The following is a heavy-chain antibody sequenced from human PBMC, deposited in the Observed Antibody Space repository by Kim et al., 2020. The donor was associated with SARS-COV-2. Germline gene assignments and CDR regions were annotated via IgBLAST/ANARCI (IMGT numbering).Heavy chain of an antibody. CDR1: GGSISSGGYY. CDR3: ARDGPGAGSGSLVIGAFDN. CDR2: IYYSGST. D-gene: IGHD3-3*01. Sequence: SETLSLTCTVSGGSISSGGYYWSWIRQHPGKGLEWIGYIYYSGSTYYNPSLKSRVTISVDTSKNQFSLKLSSVTAADTAVYYCARDGPGAGSGSLVIGAFDNWGQGTMVTVSS. J-gene: IGHJ3*02. V-gene: IGHV4-31*03.